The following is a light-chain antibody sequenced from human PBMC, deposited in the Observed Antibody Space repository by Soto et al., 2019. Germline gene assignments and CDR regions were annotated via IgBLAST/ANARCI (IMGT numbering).Light chain of an antibody. CDR2: VTS. Sequence: EIVLTQSPATLSLSPGARATLSCGASQSVYKNFLAWYQKKPCLAPRLLIYVTSTRATGLPDRFSGSGSGTAFTLYISRLEPEDFAVYYCQQFGSSPYTFGQGTKLEI. J-gene: IGKJ2*01. CDR1: QSVYKNF. V-gene: IGKV3D-20*01. CDR3: QQFGSSPYT.